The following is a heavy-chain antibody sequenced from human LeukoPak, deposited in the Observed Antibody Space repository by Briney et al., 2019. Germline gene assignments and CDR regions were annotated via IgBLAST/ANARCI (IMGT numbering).Heavy chain of an antibody. CDR2: ISGSGDST. Sequence: PGGSRRLSCAASGFTFSSYAMSWVRQAPGKGLEWVSAISGSGDSTYYADSVKGRFTISRDNSKNTLYLQMNSLRAEDTAVYYCAKACPIGYCSSTSCYEGGTFDYWGQGTLLTVSS. CDR1: GFTFSSYA. J-gene: IGHJ4*02. V-gene: IGHV3-23*01. D-gene: IGHD2-2*01. CDR3: AKACPIGYCSSTSCYEGGTFDY.